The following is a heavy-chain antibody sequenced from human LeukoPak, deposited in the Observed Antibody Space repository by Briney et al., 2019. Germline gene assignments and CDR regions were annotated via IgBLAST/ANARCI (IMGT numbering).Heavy chain of an antibody. Sequence: GRSLRLSCAASGFTFSSYGMHWVRQAPGKGLEWVAVIWYDGSNKYYADSVKGRFTISRDNAKNSLYLQMNSLRAEDTAVYYCAREGAVAVFDYWGQGTLVTVSS. CDR2: IWYDGSNK. D-gene: IGHD6-19*01. J-gene: IGHJ4*02. CDR1: GFTFSSYG. V-gene: IGHV3-33*01. CDR3: AREGAVAVFDY.